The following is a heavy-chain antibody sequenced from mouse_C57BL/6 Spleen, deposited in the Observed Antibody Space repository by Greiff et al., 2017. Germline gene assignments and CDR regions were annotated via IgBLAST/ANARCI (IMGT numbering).Heavy chain of an antibody. CDR2: IHPNSGST. V-gene: IGHV1-64*01. CDR1: GYTFTSYW. J-gene: IGHJ4*01. CDR3: ARSLYDGYSYAMDY. D-gene: IGHD2-3*01. Sequence: QVQLQQPGAELVKPGASVKLSCKASGYTFTSYWMHWVKQRPGQGLEWIGMIHPNSGSTNYNEKFKSKATLTVDKSSSTAYMQLSSLTSEDSAVYYCARSLYDGYSYAMDYWGQGTSVTVSS.